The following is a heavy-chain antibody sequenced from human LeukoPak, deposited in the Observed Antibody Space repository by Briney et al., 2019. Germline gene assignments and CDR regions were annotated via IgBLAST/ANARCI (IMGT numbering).Heavy chain of an antibody. Sequence: VASVKVSCKASGYTFTSYYMHWVRQAPGQGLEWMGIINPSGGSTSYAQKFQGRVTMTRDMSTSTVYMELSSLRSEDTAVYYCARGLFPHALCSNGCSSSGGILDYWGQGTLVTVSS. CDR2: INPSGGST. CDR1: GYTFTSYY. D-gene: IGHD6-6*01. CDR3: ARGLFPHALCSNGCSSSGGILDY. V-gene: IGHV1-46*01. J-gene: IGHJ4*02.